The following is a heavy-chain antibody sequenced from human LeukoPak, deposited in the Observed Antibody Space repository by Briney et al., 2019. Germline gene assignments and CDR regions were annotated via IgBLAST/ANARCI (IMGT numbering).Heavy chain of an antibody. J-gene: IGHJ4*02. D-gene: IGHD3-9*01. Sequence: PGRSLRLSCAASGFTFSSYAMHWVRQAPGKGLEWVAVISYDGSNKYYADSVKGRFTISRDNPKNTLYLQMNSLRAEDTAVYYCARDVGLYYDILTGYYGIDYWGQGTLVTVSS. CDR2: ISYDGSNK. CDR3: ARDVGLYYDILTGYYGIDY. V-gene: IGHV3-30*04. CDR1: GFTFSSYA.